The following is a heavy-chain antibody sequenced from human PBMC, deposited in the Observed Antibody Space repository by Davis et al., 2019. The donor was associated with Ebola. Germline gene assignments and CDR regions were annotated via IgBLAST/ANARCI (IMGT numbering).Heavy chain of an antibody. CDR2: ISYDGSNK. V-gene: IGHV3-30-3*01. D-gene: IGHD5-12*01. CDR1: GFTFSSYA. J-gene: IGHJ4*02. Sequence: GESLKISCAASGFTFSSYAMHWVRQAPGKGLEWVAVISYDGSNKYYADSVKGRFTISRDNSKNTLYLQMNSLRAEDTAVYYCARDVEWDSGPGDGFDYWGQGTLVTVSS. CDR3: ARDVEWDSGPGDGFDY.